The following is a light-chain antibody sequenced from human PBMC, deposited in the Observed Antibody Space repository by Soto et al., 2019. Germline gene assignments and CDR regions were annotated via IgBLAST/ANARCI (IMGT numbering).Light chain of an antibody. CDR1: ISDFAVYNY. J-gene: IGLJ1*01. Sequence: EPGSVAESRGQSITISCSGTISDFAVYNYVSWYQQHPGKAPKLMLYGVSKRPSGVSNRFSGSKSGNRASLTISGLQAEDEADYYCSSHTTSSALQVFGTGTKVTVL. CDR3: SSHTTSSALQV. V-gene: IGLV2-14*01. CDR2: GVS.